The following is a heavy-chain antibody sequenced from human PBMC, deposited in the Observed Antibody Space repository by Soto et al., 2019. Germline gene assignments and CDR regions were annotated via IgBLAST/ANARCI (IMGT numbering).Heavy chain of an antibody. CDR1: GFTFTSSA. Sequence: SVKVSCKASGFTFTSSAVQWVRQARGQRLEWIGWIVVGSGNTNYAQKFQERVTITRDMSTSTAYMELSSLRSEDTAVYYCAATPGVLLWFGEFPPTLDYWGQGTLVTVSS. V-gene: IGHV1-58*01. CDR2: IVVGSGNT. J-gene: IGHJ4*02. CDR3: AATPGVLLWFGEFPPTLDY. D-gene: IGHD3-10*01.